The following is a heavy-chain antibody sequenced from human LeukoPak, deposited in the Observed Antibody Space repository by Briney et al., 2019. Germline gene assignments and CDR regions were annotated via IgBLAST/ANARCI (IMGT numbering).Heavy chain of an antibody. V-gene: IGHV4-61*08. CDR3: ASGSYYSSVDY. CDR1: GGSISSGGYY. D-gene: IGHD1-26*01. J-gene: IGHJ4*02. CDR2: IYYSGST. Sequence: SQTLSLTCTVSGGSISSGGYYWSWIRQPPGKGLEWIGYIYYSGSTNYNPSLKSRVTISVDTSKNQFSLKLSSVTAADTAVYYCASGSYYSSVDYWGQGTLVTVSS.